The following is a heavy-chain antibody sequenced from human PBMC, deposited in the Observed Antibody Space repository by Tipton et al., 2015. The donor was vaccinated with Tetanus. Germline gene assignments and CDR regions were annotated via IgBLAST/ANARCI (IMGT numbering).Heavy chain of an antibody. V-gene: IGHV3-33*01. CDR3: ARTRRLTDLPNSGSYFDS. CDR2: IWYDGSNK. D-gene: IGHD1-26*01. Sequence: SLRLSCAASGFTFSTYGMHWVRQAPGKGLEWVAVIWYDGSNKYYADSVKGRFTISRDNSKNTLYLQMNSLRAEDTAVYYCARTRRLTDLPNSGSYFDSWGPGTAVTVSS. J-gene: IGHJ4*02. CDR1: GFTFSTYG.